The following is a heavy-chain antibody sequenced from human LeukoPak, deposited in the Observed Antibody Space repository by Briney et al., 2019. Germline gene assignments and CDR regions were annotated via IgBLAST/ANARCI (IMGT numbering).Heavy chain of an antibody. CDR2: IIPILGIA. CDR3: ARKYYYESSGYGAFYI. CDR1: GGTFSSYA. D-gene: IGHD3-22*01. J-gene: IGHJ3*02. V-gene: IGHV1-69*04. Sequence: SVKVSCKASGGTFSSYAISWVRQASGQGLEWMGRIIPILGIANYAQKFQGRVTITADKSTSTAYMELSSLRSEDTAVYYCARKYYYESSGYGAFYIWGQGTMVTVSS.